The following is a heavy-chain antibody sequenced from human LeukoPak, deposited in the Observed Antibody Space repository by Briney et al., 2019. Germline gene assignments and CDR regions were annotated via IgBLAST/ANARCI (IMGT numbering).Heavy chain of an antibody. Sequence: SETLSLTCTVSGGSISSSSYYWGWIRQPPGKGLEWIGRIYTSGSTNYNLSLKSRVTMSVDTSKNQFSLKLSSVTAADTAVYYCAREWLLDSWFDPWGQGTLVTVSS. D-gene: IGHD3-22*01. V-gene: IGHV4-39*07. J-gene: IGHJ5*02. CDR3: AREWLLDSWFDP. CDR1: GGSISSSSYY. CDR2: IYTSGST.